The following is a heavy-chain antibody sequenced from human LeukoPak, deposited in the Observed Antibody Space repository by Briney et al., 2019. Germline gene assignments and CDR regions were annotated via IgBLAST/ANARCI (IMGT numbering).Heavy chain of an antibody. V-gene: IGHV3-53*01. J-gene: IGHJ4*02. Sequence: GGSLRLSCAASGFTVSSNYMSWVRRAPGKGLEWVSVIYSGGSTYYADSVKGRFTISRDNSKNTLYLQMNSLRAEDTAVYYCARVVGATYYFDYWGQGTLVTVSS. CDR2: IYSGGST. D-gene: IGHD1-26*01. CDR3: ARVVGATYYFDY. CDR1: GFTVSSNY.